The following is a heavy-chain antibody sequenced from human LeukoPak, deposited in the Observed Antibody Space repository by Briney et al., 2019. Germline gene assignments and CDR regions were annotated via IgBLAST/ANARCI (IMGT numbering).Heavy chain of an antibody. D-gene: IGHD7-27*01. CDR3: AKDPPAGAWRFFDF. V-gene: IGHV3-23*01. CDR1: GFTFSRYA. CDR2: ISGSGEST. Sequence: GGSLRLSCAPSGFTFSRYAMSCVRESPGKGVEWVSAISGSGESTYYADSVKGRFPIYRDNSKNTLYLQMNSQRAEDTDVYYCAKDPPAGAWRFFDFWGQGTLVTVSS. J-gene: IGHJ4*02.